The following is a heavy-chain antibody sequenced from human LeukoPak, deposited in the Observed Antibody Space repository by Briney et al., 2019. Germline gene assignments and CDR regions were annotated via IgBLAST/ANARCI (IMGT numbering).Heavy chain of an antibody. CDR1: GFTFSSYW. D-gene: IGHD5-12*01. CDR3: AKTDSGYDSSWFDP. Sequence: GGSLRLSCAASGFTFSSYWMHWVRQGPGKGLVWVSRINSDGNKTTYADSVKGRFTISRDNAKNTLYLQMNSLRAEDTAVYYCAKTDSGYDSSWFDPWGQGTLVTVSS. CDR2: INSDGNKT. J-gene: IGHJ5*02. V-gene: IGHV3-74*01.